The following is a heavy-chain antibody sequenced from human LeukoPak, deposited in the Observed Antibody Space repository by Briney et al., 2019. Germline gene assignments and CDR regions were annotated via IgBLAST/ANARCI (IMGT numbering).Heavy chain of an antibody. Sequence: GASVKVSCKASGGTFSSYAISWVRQAPAQGLEWMGGIIPIFGTANYAQKFQGRVTITADESTSTAYMELSSLRSEDTAVYYCARGISCGGGSCGFIMDVWGQGTTVTVS. D-gene: IGHD2-15*01. CDR1: GGTFSSYA. CDR3: ARGISCGGGSCGFIMDV. J-gene: IGHJ6*02. CDR2: IIPIFGTA. V-gene: IGHV1-69*13.